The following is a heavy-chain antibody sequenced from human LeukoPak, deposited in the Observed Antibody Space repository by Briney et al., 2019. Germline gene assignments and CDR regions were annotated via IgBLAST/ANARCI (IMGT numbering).Heavy chain of an antibody. Sequence: GGFLRLSCAASGVTFSSYEMNWVRQAPGKGLEWVSYISSSGSTIYYADSVKGRFTISRDNAKNSLYLQMNSLRAEDTAVYYCARVYHYYYGSDVWGKGTTVTISS. J-gene: IGHJ6*04. CDR3: ARVYHYYYGSDV. CDR1: GVTFSSYE. V-gene: IGHV3-48*03. CDR2: ISSSGSTI. D-gene: IGHD5/OR15-5a*01.